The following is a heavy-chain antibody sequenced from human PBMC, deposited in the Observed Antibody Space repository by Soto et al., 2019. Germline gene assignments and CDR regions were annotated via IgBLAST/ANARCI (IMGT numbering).Heavy chain of an antibody. V-gene: IGHV4-30-2*01. CDR1: GGSISSGGYS. CDR3: AREGRGYGPTYGMDV. Sequence: QLQLQESGSGLVKPSQTLSLTCAVSGGSISSGGYSWSWIRQPPGKGLEWIGYIYHSGSTYYNPSLKSRVTISVDRSKNQFPLKLSSVTAADTAVYYCAREGRGYGPTYGMDVWGQGTTVTVSS. J-gene: IGHJ6*02. D-gene: IGHD5-18*01. CDR2: IYHSGST.